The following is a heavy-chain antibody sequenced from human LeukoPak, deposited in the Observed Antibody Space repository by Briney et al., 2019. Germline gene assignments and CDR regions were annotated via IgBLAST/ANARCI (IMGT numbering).Heavy chain of an antibody. CDR3: ACRLGAYDILTGYYFDY. Sequence: ASETLSLTCTVSGGSISSSSYYWGWIRQPPGKGLEWIGSIYYSGSTYYNPSLKSRVTISVDTSKNQFSLKLSSVTAADTAVYYCACRLGAYDILTGYYFDYWGQGTLVTVSS. V-gene: IGHV4-39*01. J-gene: IGHJ4*02. CDR2: IYYSGST. CDR1: GGSISSSSYY. D-gene: IGHD3-9*01.